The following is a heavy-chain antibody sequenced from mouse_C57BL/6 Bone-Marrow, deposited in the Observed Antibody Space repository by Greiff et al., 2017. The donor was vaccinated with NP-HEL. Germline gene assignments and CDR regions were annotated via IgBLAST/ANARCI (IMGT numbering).Heavy chain of an antibody. CDR2: IDPSDSYT. J-gene: IGHJ2*01. D-gene: IGHD1-1*01. CDR1: GYTFTSYW. Sequence: QVQLQQPGAELVRPGTSVKLSCKASGYTFTSYWMHWVKQRPGQGLEWIGVIDPSDSYTNYNQKFKGKATLTVDTSSSTAYMQLSSLTSEDSAVYYCARGITTGEGTGASCDDWGKGPTLTVAS. CDR3: ARGITTGEGTGASCDD. V-gene: IGHV1-59*01.